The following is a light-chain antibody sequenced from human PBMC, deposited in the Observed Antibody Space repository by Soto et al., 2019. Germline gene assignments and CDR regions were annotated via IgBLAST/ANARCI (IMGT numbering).Light chain of an antibody. V-gene: IGKV3-15*01. CDR3: QQYNNWPRT. Sequence: EIVMTQSPATLSVSPGERATRSCRASQSVSGNLAWCQQKPGQAPRLLIYGASTRATGIPARFSGSGSGTEFTLTISSLQSEDFAVYYCQQYNNWPRTFGQGTKVEIK. CDR2: GAS. CDR1: QSVSGN. J-gene: IGKJ1*01.